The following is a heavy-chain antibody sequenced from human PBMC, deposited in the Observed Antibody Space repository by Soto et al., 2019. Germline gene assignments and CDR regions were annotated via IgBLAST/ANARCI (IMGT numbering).Heavy chain of an antibody. CDR3: TTDSYSTIIIVRFDY. CDR2: IKSKTDGGTT. J-gene: IGHJ4*01. Sequence: PGGSLRLSCAASGFTCSNAWISWVRQAPGKGLEWVGRIKSKTDGGTTDYAEPVKGRFAISRDDSNNMVYLQMNSLKIEDTAVYYCTTDSYSTIIIVRFDYWGHGTLVTVSS. D-gene: IGHD3-22*01. CDR1: GFTCSNAW. V-gene: IGHV3-15*07.